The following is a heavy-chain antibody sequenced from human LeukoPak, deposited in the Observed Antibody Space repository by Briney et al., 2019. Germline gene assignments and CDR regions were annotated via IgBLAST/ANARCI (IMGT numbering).Heavy chain of an antibody. D-gene: IGHD3-22*01. CDR3: ARPYDSSGYSMSYFDY. V-gene: IGHV3-7*01. J-gene: IGHJ4*02. Sequence: GGSLRLSCAASGFTFSSYWMSWVRQAPGKGREGVANRKQDGREKYYVDSVKGRFTISRDNAQNSLYLQMNSLRAEDTPVYYCARPYDSSGYSMSYFDYWGQGTLVTVSS. CDR2: RKQDGREK. CDR1: GFTFSSYW.